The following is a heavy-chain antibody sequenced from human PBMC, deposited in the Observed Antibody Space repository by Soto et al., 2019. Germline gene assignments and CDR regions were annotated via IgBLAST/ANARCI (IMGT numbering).Heavy chain of an antibody. V-gene: IGHV1-69*01. CDR3: ACCRPSYHYDSSGYSYYFDY. CDR1: GGTFSSYA. CDR2: IIPMFGTA. Sequence: QVQLVQSGAEVKKPGSSVKVSCKASGGTFSSYAISWVRQAPGQGLEWMGGIIPMFGTANYAQKFQGRVMITADESNSTAYMELSSLRSEDTAVYYCACCRPSYHYDSSGYSYYFDYWGQGTQVTVSS. D-gene: IGHD3-22*01. J-gene: IGHJ4*02.